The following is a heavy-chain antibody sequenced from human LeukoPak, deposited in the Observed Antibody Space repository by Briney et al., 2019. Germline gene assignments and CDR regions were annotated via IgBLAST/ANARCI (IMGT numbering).Heavy chain of an antibody. CDR1: GYSFTSYW. CDR3: ARPHYYDSSGYYMGAFDI. Sequence: GESLKISCKGSGYSFTSYWIGWVRQMPGKGLDWMGIIYPGDSDTRYSPSFQGQVTISADKSISTAYLQWSSLKASDTAMYYCARPHYYDSSGYYMGAFDIWGQGTMVTVSS. J-gene: IGHJ3*02. V-gene: IGHV5-51*03. D-gene: IGHD3-22*01. CDR2: IYPGDSDT.